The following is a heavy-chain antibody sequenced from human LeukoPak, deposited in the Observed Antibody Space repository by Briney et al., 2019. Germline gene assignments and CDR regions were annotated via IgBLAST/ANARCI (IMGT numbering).Heavy chain of an antibody. CDR2: ISGGGTPT. Sequence: GGSLRLSCAASGFTFSNYAMSWVRQAPRKGLEWVSTISGGGTPTYSADSVKGRFTISRDNSKNTLYLQMNSLRAEDTAVYYCARDLDDYNGLPPFFQHWGQGTLATVSS. D-gene: IGHD5-24*01. CDR3: ARDLDDYNGLPPFFQH. CDR1: GFTFSNYA. V-gene: IGHV3-23*01. J-gene: IGHJ1*01.